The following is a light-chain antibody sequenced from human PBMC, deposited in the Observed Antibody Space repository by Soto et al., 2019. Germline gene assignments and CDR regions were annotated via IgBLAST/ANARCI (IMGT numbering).Light chain of an antibody. CDR3: QQYGDSPGT. CDR1: QSVRSNY. V-gene: IGKV3-20*01. CDR2: GTS. J-gene: IGKJ2*01. Sequence: EIVLTQSPGTLSLSPGERATLSCRASQSVRSNYLAWDQQKPGQAPSLLIYGTSGRTGGTPDRFTGSGSGTDFTLTISRLEPEDFAVYFCQQYGDSPGTFGQGTKLEIK.